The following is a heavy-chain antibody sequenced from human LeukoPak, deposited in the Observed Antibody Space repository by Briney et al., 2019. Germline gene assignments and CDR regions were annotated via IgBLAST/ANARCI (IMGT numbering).Heavy chain of an antibody. J-gene: IGHJ5*02. CDR2: IRYDGSNK. CDR1: GFTFSSYG. V-gene: IGHV3-30*02. Sequence: GGSLRLSCAASGFTFSSYGMHWVRQAPGKGLEWVAFIRYDGSNKYYADSVKGRFTISRDNSKNTLYLQMNSLRAEDTAVYYCARDHGSRQDSTTGWSFDPWGQGTLVTVSS. D-gene: IGHD3-9*01. CDR3: ARDHGSRQDSTTGWSFDP.